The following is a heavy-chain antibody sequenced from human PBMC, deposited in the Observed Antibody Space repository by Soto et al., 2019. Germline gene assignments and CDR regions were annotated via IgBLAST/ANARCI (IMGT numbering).Heavy chain of an antibody. CDR3: ARQFRTEGPAAGSGDV. J-gene: IGHJ6*04. Sequence: SETLSLTCTVSGGSISSSSYYWGWIRQPPGKGLEWIGSIYYSGSTYYNPSLKSRVTISVDTSKNQFSLKLSSVTAADTAVYYCARQFRTEGPAAGSGDVWGKGTTVTVSS. CDR2: IYYSGST. CDR1: GGSISSSSYY. V-gene: IGHV4-39*01. D-gene: IGHD2-2*01.